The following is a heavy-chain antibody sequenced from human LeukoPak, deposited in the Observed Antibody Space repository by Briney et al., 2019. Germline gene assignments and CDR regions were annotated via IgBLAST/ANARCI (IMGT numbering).Heavy chain of an antibody. CDR2: IFDNENT. Sequence: PPETLSLTCTVSSGSITSGGKSWSWIRQPPGKGLEWLGNIFDNENTVYNPSLRSRLTISLDTSKSQFSLKLTSVTAADTAIYYCARVTLTTTARAFDIWGQGTMVTVSS. CDR1: SGSITSGGKS. V-gene: IGHV4-30-4*07. J-gene: IGHJ3*02. D-gene: IGHD1-14*01. CDR3: ARVTLTTTARAFDI.